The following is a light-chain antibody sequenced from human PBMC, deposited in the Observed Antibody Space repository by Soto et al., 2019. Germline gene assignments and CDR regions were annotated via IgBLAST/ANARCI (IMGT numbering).Light chain of an antibody. V-gene: IGKV1-39*01. CDR1: QRIRSY. J-gene: IGKJ4*01. CDR3: HHSYSTPFT. Sequence: DIQTTQPPSSLSASVGDRLTITCRASQRIRSYLNWYQQKPGKATKLLIYAASSLQSGVPSRLSCSGSGTYFTLTISSLQTAGFAIYYCHHSYSTPFTLGGGTKVDIK. CDR2: AAS.